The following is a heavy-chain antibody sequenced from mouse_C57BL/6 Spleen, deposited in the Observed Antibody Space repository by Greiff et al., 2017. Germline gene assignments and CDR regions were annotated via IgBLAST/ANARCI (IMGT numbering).Heavy chain of an antibody. Sequence: EVQLQQSGPDLVKPGASVKIPCKASGYTFTDYNMDWVQQSPGKSLEWIGDINPNSGGTIYNQKFKGKATLTVDKSSSTAYMQLRSLTSEDTAVYYCARDRDSSGPAWFAYWGQGTLVTVSA. CDR1: GYTFTDYN. CDR3: ARDRDSSGPAWFAY. V-gene: IGHV1-18*01. J-gene: IGHJ3*01. D-gene: IGHD3-2*02. CDR2: INPNSGGT.